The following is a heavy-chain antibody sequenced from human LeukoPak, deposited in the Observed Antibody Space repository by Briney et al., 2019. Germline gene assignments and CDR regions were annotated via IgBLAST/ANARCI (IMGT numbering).Heavy chain of an antibody. CDR1: GFIFSDYA. CDR3: TKDSWSRNGIYDPFDI. Sequence: GGSLRLSCAASGFIFSDYAMNWVRQAPGKGLEWVSVVGGDDATYHKDSVKGRFTISRDNSKNTLSLQMNSLRLEDTAVYYCTKDSWSRNGIYDPFDIWGQGTMVTVSS. D-gene: IGHD2-8*01. V-gene: IGHV3-23*01. CDR2: VGGDDAT. J-gene: IGHJ3*02.